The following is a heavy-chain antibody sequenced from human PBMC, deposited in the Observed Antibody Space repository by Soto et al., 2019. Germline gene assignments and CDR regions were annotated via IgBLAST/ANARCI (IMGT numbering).Heavy chain of an antibody. Sequence: QVQLQESGPGLVKPSETLSLTCTVSGGSISSGGYYWSWIRQHPGKGLEWIGYIYYSGSTYYNPSLKSRVTISVDTSKNQFSLKLSTVTAADTAVYYCARGGIVVVVAARVAFDIWGQGTMVTVSS. CDR1: GGSISSGGYY. V-gene: IGHV4-31*03. CDR3: ARGGIVVVVAARVAFDI. CDR2: IYYSGST. D-gene: IGHD2-15*01. J-gene: IGHJ3*02.